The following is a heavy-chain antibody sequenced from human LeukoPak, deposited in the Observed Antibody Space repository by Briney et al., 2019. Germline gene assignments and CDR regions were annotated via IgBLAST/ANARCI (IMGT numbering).Heavy chain of an antibody. V-gene: IGHV4-38-2*02. J-gene: IGHJ5*02. CDR1: GYSISSGYY. CDR3: ARDVGKDSIASRLWPFDP. D-gene: IGHD6-6*01. CDR2: IYHSGST. Sequence: PSETLSLTCTVSGYSISSGYYWGWIRQPPGKGLEWIGSIYHSGSTYYNPSLKSRVTISVDTSKNQFSLKLSSVTAADTAVYYWARDVGKDSIASRLWPFDPWGQGTLVTVSS.